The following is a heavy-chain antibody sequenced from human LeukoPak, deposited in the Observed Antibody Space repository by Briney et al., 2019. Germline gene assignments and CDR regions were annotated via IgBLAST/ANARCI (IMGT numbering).Heavy chain of an antibody. CDR3: AKGSTYYDILTGYWD. D-gene: IGHD3-9*01. J-gene: IGHJ4*02. CDR1: GFTFSSYA. V-gene: IGHV3-23*01. CDR2: ISGSGGST. Sequence: LPGGSLRLSCAASGFTFSSYAMSWVRQAPGKGLEWVSAISGSGGSTYYADSVKGRFTISRDNSKNTLYLQMNSLRAEDTAVYYCAKGSTYYDILTGYWDWGQGTLVTVSS.